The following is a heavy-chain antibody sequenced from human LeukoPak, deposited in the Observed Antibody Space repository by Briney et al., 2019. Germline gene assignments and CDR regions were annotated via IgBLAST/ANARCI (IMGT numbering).Heavy chain of an antibody. V-gene: IGHV3-7*03. J-gene: IGHJ4*02. CDR3: ARWRTSNWSEFDS. CDR1: GFTFSRYW. D-gene: IGHD6-13*01. CDR2: IKQDGSEI. Sequence: RGSLRLSCAASGFTFSRYWMHWVRQAPGKGLVWVANIKQDGSEIFYVDSVKGRFTISRDNAKNSLYLQMNSLRAEDTAVYFCARWRTSNWSEFDSWGQGTLVTVSS.